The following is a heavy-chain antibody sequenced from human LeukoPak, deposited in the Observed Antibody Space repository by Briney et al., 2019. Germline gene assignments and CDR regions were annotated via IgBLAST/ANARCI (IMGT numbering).Heavy chain of an antibody. CDR3: AKGDIVKRITIFGVVRPFDY. J-gene: IGHJ4*02. CDR2: ISGSSSTI. CDR1: GGSFSGYY. V-gene: IGHV3-11*01. Sequence: LSLTCAVYGGSFSGYYWSWIRQAPGKGLEWGSYISGSSSTIYYADSVKGRFTISRDNSKNTLYLQMNSLRAEDTAVYYCAKGDIVKRITIFGVVRPFDYWGQGTLVTVSS. D-gene: IGHD3-3*01.